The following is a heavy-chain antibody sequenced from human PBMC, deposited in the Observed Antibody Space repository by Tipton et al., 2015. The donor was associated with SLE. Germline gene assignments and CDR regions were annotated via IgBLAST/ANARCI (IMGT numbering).Heavy chain of an antibody. J-gene: IGHJ5*02. D-gene: IGHD4-11*01. Sequence: TLSLTCTVSGGSINGYYWNWFRQPPGRELGGIGYIYHSGSTNYNPSLHSPVPISLDTSKNQFSLRLSAVTAADTAVYYCAREEGDYKNYGWFDPWGQGTLVTVSS. V-gene: IGHV4-4*08. CDR1: GGSINGYY. CDR2: IYHSGST. CDR3: AREEGDYKNYGWFDP.